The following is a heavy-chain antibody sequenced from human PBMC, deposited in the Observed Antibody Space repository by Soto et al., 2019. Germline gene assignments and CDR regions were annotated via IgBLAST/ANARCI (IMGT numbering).Heavy chain of an antibody. CDR3: ARALGYSSSWGAFDI. V-gene: IGHV4-31*03. Sequence: QVQLQESGPGLVKPSQTLSLTCTVSGGSISSGGYYWSWIRQHPGKGLEWIGYIYYSGSTYYNPSLKSRVTISVDTSKRVFVRKLSSVTAADTAVYYCARALGYSSSWGAFDIWGQGTMVTVSS. CDR1: GGSISSGGYY. D-gene: IGHD6-13*01. J-gene: IGHJ3*02. CDR2: IYYSGST.